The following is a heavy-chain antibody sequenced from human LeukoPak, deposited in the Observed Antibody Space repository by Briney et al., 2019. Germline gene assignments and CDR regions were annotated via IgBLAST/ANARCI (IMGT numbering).Heavy chain of an antibody. Sequence: SGPTLVKPTQTLTPTCTFSGFSLSTSGVGVSWIRQPPGKALEWLALVYWNDDKRYGPFLRSRLTITKDTSKNQVVLTMTNMDPVDTATYYRAHSRHYYGSGDYWGQGTLVTVSS. V-gene: IGHV2-5*01. CDR2: VYWNDDK. CDR3: AHSRHYYGSGDY. D-gene: IGHD3-10*01. CDR1: GFSLSTSGVG. J-gene: IGHJ4*02.